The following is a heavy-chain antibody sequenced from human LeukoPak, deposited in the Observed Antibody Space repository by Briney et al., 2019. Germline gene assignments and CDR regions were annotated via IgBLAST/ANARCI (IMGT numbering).Heavy chain of an antibody. Sequence: GRSLRLSCAASGFTFSSYGMHWVRQAPGKGLEWVAVIWYDGSNKYYADSVKGRFTISRDNSKNTLYLQMNSLRAEDTAVYYCASGTAVAGTRDKYYFDYWGQGTLVTVSS. CDR2: IWYDGSNK. D-gene: IGHD6-19*01. V-gene: IGHV3-33*01. CDR1: GFTFSSYG. J-gene: IGHJ4*02. CDR3: ASGTAVAGTRDKYYFDY.